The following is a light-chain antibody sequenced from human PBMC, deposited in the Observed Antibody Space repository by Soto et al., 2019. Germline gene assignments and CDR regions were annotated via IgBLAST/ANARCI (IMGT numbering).Light chain of an antibody. J-gene: IGKJ1*01. CDR1: QSITTN. CDR2: GAS. CDR3: QQYNDWPPKRT. Sequence: EVVMTQSPVTLSVSPGERVTLSCRASQSITTNLAWYQQKPGQAPRLLIYGASTRATGVPARFSGSGSGTQFALTISSLQSEDFALYYCQQYNDWPPKRTFGQGTRVDFK. V-gene: IGKV3-15*01.